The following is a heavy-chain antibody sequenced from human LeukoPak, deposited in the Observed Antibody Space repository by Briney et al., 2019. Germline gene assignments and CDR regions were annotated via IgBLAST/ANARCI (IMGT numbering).Heavy chain of an antibody. V-gene: IGHV5-51*01. J-gene: IGHJ6*03. CDR2: IYPDDSDT. D-gene: IGHD2-8*01. Sequence: GESLKISCKGSGYSFTSYWISWVRQMPGKGLEWMGIIYPDDSDTRYSPSFEGQVITSVDKSISTAYLQWSSLKASDTATYYCARHGHCTNGVCYSNYYYYMDVWGKGTTVTVSS. CDR3: ARHGHCTNGVCYSNYYYYMDV. CDR1: GYSFTSYW.